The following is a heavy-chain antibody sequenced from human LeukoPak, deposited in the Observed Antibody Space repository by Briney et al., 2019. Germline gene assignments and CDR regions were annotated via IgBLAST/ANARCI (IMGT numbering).Heavy chain of an antibody. V-gene: IGHV3-23*01. CDR2: INGSGGTT. J-gene: IGHJ1*01. D-gene: IGHD3-22*01. CDR3: AKEEGYYYDSGGYYVEYFQH. CDR1: GFTFNNYA. Sequence: GGSLRLSCAASGFTFNNYAMSWVRQAPGKGLEWVSAINGSGGTTYYADSVKGRFTFSRDNSKNTLYLQMNSLRAEDTAVYYCAKEEGYYYDSGGYYVEYFQHWGQGTLVTVSS.